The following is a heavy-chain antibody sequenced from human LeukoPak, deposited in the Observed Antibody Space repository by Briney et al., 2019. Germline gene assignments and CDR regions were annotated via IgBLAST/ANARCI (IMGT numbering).Heavy chain of an antibody. J-gene: IGHJ4*02. CDR3: ARDLFPGGSYHPFDY. CDR1: GGTFSSYA. D-gene: IGHD1-26*01. CDR2: IIPIFGTA. Sequence: ASVKVSCKASGGTFSSYAISWVRQAPGQGLEWMGRIIPIFGTANYAQKFQGRVTITTDESTSTAYMGLSSLRSEDTAVYYCARDLFPGGSYHPFDYWGQGTLVTVSS. V-gene: IGHV1-69*05.